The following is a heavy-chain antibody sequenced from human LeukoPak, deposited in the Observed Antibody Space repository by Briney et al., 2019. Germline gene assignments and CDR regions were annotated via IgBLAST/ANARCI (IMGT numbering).Heavy chain of an antibody. V-gene: IGHV3-74*01. Sequence: GGSLRLSCAASGFTFSSYWMYWVRQAPGKGLVWVSRINSDAKTTNYADSVKGRFTISRDNAKNTLYLHMNSLRAEDTAVYYCARDITLTRGGRSDYWGQGTLVTVSA. J-gene: IGHJ4*02. CDR1: GFTFSSYW. D-gene: IGHD3-10*01. CDR3: ARDITLTRGGRSDY. CDR2: INSDAKTT.